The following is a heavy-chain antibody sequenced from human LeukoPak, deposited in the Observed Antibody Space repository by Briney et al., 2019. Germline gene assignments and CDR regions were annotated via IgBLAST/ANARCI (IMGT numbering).Heavy chain of an antibody. CDR1: GFTFSSYS. CDR3: ARGEGGTIFGVVTSYFDY. Sequence: GSLRLSCAASGFTFSSYSMNWVRQAPGKGLEWVSSIGSSSSYIYYADSVKGRFTISRDNAKNSLYLQMNSLRAEDTAVYYCARGEGGTIFGVVTSYFDYWGQGTLVTVSS. V-gene: IGHV3-21*01. J-gene: IGHJ4*02. D-gene: IGHD3-3*01. CDR2: IGSSSSYI.